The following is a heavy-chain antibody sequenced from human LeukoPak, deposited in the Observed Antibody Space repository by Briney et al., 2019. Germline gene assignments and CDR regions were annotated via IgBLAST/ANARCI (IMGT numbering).Heavy chain of an antibody. V-gene: IGHV5-51*01. J-gene: IGHJ6*02. CDR1: GYSFTSYW. CDR2: IYPGDSDT. D-gene: IGHD3-10*01. Sequence: GESLKISCKGSGYSFTSYWIGWVRQMPGKGLEWMGIIYPGDSDTRYSPSFQGQVTISADKSISTAYLQWSSLKASGTAMYYCARGRFITMVRGVPYYYGMDVWGQGTTVTVSS. CDR3: ARGRFITMVRGVPYYYGMDV.